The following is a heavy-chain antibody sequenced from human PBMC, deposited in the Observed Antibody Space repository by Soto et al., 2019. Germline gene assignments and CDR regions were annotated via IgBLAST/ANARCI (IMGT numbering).Heavy chain of an antibody. J-gene: IGHJ5*01. V-gene: IGHV4-30-4*01. CDR2: IYKSTTT. D-gene: IGHD2-15*01. Sequence: SETLSLTCSVSGDSISTVDYFWAWIRQPPGQSLEYIGYIYKSTTTYYNPSFESRVAISLETSKSQFSITVTSVTASVNAVYFFARARYCLTSRCFPCWLDSWGQGNLVPVS. CDR3: ARARYCLTSRCFPCWLDS. CDR1: GDSISTVDYF.